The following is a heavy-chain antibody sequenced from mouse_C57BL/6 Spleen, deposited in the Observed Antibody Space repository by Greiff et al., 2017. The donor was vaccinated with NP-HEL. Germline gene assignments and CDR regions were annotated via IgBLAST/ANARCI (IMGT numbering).Heavy chain of an antibody. CDR2: IYPGDGDT. V-gene: IGHV1-82*01. J-gene: IGHJ3*01. CDR1: GYAFSSSW. D-gene: IGHD2-4*01. Sequence: VQLQQSGPELVKPGASVKISCKASGYAFSSSWMNWVKQRPGKGLEWIGRIYPGDGDTNYNGKFKGKATLTADKSSSTAYMQLSSLTSEDSAVYFCASEDYEASGVAYWGQGTLVTVSA. CDR3: ASEDYEASGVAY.